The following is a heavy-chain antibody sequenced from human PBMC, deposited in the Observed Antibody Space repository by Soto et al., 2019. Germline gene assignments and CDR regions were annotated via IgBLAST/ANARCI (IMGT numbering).Heavy chain of an antibody. CDR1: GFSVRSSGVA. Sequence: QITLRESGPTLVKPTQTLTLTCTFSGFSVRSSGVAVGWIRQPPGKALEWLALVYWDDDKRYSPSLKNRLTITRDTSKNKVVLTMTNMHPVDTATYYCAPGATSINHGYDYWGEGTLVTVSS. V-gene: IGHV2-5*02. J-gene: IGHJ4*02. D-gene: IGHD1-26*01. CDR3: APGATSINHGYDY. CDR2: VYWDDDK.